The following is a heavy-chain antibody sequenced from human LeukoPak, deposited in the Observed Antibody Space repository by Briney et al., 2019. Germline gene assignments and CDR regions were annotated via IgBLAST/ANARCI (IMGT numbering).Heavy chain of an antibody. CDR3: AREGGDCSGGSCSNYYYYYGMDV. D-gene: IGHD2-15*01. V-gene: IGHV3-7*03. Sequence: GGSLRLSCAASGFTFSDYWMSWVRQAPGKGLEWVANMKQEGIEKFYVDSVKGRFTISRDDAKKSLYLQMNSLRVEDTAVYYCAREGGDCSGGSCSNYYYYYGMDVWGQGTTVTVSS. J-gene: IGHJ6*02. CDR1: GFTFSDYW. CDR2: MKQEGIEK.